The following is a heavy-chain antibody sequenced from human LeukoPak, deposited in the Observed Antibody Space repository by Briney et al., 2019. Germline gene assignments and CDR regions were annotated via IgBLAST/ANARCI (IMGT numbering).Heavy chain of an antibody. Sequence: GGSLRLSCAASGFTFSSYEMNWVRQAPGKGLEWVSYISSSGSTIYYADSVKGRFTISRDNAKNSLYLQMNSLRAEDTAVYYCARGGEYSSSSCFDYWGQGTLVTVSS. CDR3: ARGGEYSSSSCFDY. D-gene: IGHD6-6*01. J-gene: IGHJ4*02. CDR1: GFTFSSYE. CDR2: ISSSGSTI. V-gene: IGHV3-48*03.